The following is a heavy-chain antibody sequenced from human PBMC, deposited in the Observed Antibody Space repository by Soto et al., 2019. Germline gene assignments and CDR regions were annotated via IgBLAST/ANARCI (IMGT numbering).Heavy chain of an antibody. CDR1: GGSFSGYY. V-gene: IGHV4-34*01. J-gene: IGHJ6*03. CDR3: GRSLHRNYLQMYYYYHYMDV. D-gene: IGHD4-4*01. CDR2: INHSGST. Sequence: SETLSLTCAVYGGSFSGYYWSWIRQPPGKGLEWIGEINHSGSTNYNPSLKSRVTISVDTSKNQFSLKLSSVTAADTAVYYCGRSLHRNYLQMYYYYHYMDVWGKGSTVTV.